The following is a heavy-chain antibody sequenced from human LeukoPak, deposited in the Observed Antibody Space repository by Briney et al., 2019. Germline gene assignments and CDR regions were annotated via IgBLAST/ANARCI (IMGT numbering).Heavy chain of an antibody. CDR3: ARERGIFSGYYFDY. V-gene: IGHV3-30*04. CDR2: LSYDGNDK. J-gene: IGHJ4*01. Sequence: PGGSLRLSCAASGFSVRAYSIHWVRQAPGRGLEWVTLLSYDGNDKYSADSVKGRFTISRDKSKNTVYLQMSSLRVEDTAVYYCARERGIFSGYYFDYWGHGTLVTVSS. D-gene: IGHD3-10*02. CDR1: GFSVRAYS.